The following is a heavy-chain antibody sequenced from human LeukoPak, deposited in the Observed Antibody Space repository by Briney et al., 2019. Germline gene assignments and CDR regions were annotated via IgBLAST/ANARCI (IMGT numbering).Heavy chain of an antibody. CDR3: STDSPTGFDH. Sequence: SETLSLNCTVSGASIRSYYWSWTRQTPGKGLEWIGYIYHTGSTKYNPSLKSRVAISIDTSKNHFSLTLTSVTAADTAVYYCSTDSPTGFDHWGQGALVTVSS. J-gene: IGHJ4*02. CDR2: IYHTGST. V-gene: IGHV4-59*01. D-gene: IGHD2-8*02. CDR1: GASIRSYY.